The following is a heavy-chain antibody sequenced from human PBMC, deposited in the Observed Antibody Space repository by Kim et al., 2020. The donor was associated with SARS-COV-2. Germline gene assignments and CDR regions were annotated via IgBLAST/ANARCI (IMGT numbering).Heavy chain of an antibody. CDR2: FDPEDGET. D-gene: IGHD3-22*01. Sequence: ASVKVSCKVSGYTLTELSMHWVRQAPGKGLEWMGGFDPEDGETIYAQKFQGRVTMTEDTSTDTAYMELSSLRSEDTAVYYCATALYDSSGYEFEYWGQGTLVTVSS. CDR1: GYTLTELS. V-gene: IGHV1-24*01. J-gene: IGHJ4*02. CDR3: ATALYDSSGYEFEY.